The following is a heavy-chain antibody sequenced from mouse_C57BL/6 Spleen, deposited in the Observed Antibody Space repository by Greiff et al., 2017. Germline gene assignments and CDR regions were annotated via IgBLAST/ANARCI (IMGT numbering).Heavy chain of an antibody. CDR3: ARDLGDAMDD. CDR1: GFTFSDYY. Sequence: EVKLVESEGGLVQPGSSMKLSCTASGFTFSDYYMAWVRKVPEKSLEWVAKINYDGSSTYYLASLKSRFIISRDNANDCLYLQMSSLKSEDTATYYCARDLGDAMDDWGQGTSVTVSS. D-gene: IGHD3-3*01. CDR2: INYDGSST. J-gene: IGHJ4*01. V-gene: IGHV5-16*01.